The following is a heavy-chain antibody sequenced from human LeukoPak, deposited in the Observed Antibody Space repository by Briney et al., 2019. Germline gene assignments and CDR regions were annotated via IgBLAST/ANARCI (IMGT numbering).Heavy chain of an antibody. V-gene: IGHV4-59*08. D-gene: IGHD3-22*01. CDR3: ARHGGGYYYDSSGYYYHFDY. J-gene: IGHJ4*02. Sequence: SETLSLTCAVYGGSFSGYYWSWIRQPPGKGLEWIGYIYYSGSTNYNPSLKSRVTISVDTSKNQFSLKLSSVTAADTAVYYCARHGGGYYYDSSGYYYHFDYWGQGTLVTVSS. CDR1: GGSFSGYY. CDR2: IYYSGST.